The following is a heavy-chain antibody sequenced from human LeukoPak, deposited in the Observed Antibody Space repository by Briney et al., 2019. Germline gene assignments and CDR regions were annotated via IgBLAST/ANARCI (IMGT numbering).Heavy chain of an antibody. CDR3: ARDLHPAAGTPEVDY. J-gene: IGHJ4*02. D-gene: IGHD6-13*01. CDR1: GYTFTGYY. Sequence: ASVKVSCKASGYTFTGYYMHWVRQAPGQGLEWMGWINPNSGGTNYAQKFQGRVTMTRDTSISTAYMELSRLRSDDTAVYYCARDLHPAAGTPEVDYWGQGTLVTVSS. V-gene: IGHV1-2*02. CDR2: INPNSGGT.